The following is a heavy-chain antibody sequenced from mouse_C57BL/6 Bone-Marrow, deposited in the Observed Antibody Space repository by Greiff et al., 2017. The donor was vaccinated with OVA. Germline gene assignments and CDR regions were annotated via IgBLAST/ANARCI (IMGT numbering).Heavy chain of an antibody. D-gene: IGHD4-1*02. J-gene: IGHJ1*03. Sequence: QVQLKQSGPELVKPGASVKISCKASGYAFSSSWMNWVKQRPGKGLEWIGRIYPGDGDTNYNGKFKGKATLTADKSSSTAYMQLSSLTSEDSAVYFCARSSTGRYFDVWGTGTTVTVSS. CDR1: GYAFSSSW. CDR3: ARSSTGRYFDV. CDR2: IYPGDGDT. V-gene: IGHV1-82*01.